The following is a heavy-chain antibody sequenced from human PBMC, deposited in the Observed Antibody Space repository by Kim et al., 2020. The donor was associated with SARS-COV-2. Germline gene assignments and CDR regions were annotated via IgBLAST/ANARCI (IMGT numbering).Heavy chain of an antibody. CDR3: ARDQSRIAAPKPFDP. V-gene: IGHV3-33*01. CDR1: GFTFSDYG. J-gene: IGHJ5*02. D-gene: IGHD6-13*01. Sequence: GGSLRLYCAASGFTFSDYGMHWVRQAPGKGLEWVAVIWYDGSNKYYADSVKGRFTISRDKSKNTLSLQMNSLRAEETAVYYCARDQSRIAAPKPFDPWGQGTLVIVSS. CDR2: IWYDGSNK.